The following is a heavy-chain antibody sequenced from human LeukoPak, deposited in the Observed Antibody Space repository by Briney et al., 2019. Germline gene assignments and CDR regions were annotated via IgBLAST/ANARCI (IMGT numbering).Heavy chain of an antibody. D-gene: IGHD3-10*01. J-gene: IGHJ6*02. CDR3: AIDSGSYSLRNYYGMDV. CDR2: FDPEDGET. V-gene: IGHV1-24*01. Sequence: GASVKVSCKVSGYTLTELSMHWVRQAPGKGLEWMGGFDPEDGETIYAQKFQGRVTMTEDTSTDTAYMELSSLRSEDTAVYYCAIDSGSYSLRNYYGMDVWGQGTTVTVSS. CDR1: GYTLTELS.